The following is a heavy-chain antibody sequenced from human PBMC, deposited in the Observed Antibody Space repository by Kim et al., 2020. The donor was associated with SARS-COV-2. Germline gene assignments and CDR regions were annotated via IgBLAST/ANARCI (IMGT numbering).Heavy chain of an antibody. Sequence: DSVKGRFTIARHNSKNTRYLQMNSLRAEDTAVYYCARVMSSGWSIRYFDYWGQGTLVTVSS. CDR3: ARVMSSGWSIRYFDY. J-gene: IGHJ4*02. V-gene: IGHV3-53*04. D-gene: IGHD6-19*01.